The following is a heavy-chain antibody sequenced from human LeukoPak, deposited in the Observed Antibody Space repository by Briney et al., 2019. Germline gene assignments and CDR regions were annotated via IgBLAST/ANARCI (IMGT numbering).Heavy chain of an antibody. J-gene: IGHJ5*02. D-gene: IGHD2-2*01. Sequence: ASVKVSCKASGYTFTGYYMHWVRQAPGQGLEWMGWISPNSGGTNYAQKFQGRVTMTRDTSISTAYMELSRLRSDDTAVYYCARDYGYCSSTSCWKYNWFDPWGQGTLVTVSS. V-gene: IGHV1-2*02. CDR1: GYTFTGYY. CDR3: ARDYGYCSSTSCWKYNWFDP. CDR2: ISPNSGGT.